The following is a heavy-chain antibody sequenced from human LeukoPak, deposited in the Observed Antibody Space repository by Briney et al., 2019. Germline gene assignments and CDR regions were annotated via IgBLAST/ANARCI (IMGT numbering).Heavy chain of an antibody. V-gene: IGHV1-46*01. CDR2: INPSGGAT. CDR1: GYTFTSYY. D-gene: IGHD2-2*01. J-gene: IGHJ6*03. CDR3: ARGYCSSTSCSGLQPGPLYYYYYMDV. Sequence: ASVKVSCKASGYTFTSYYIHWVRQAPGQGLEWMGIINPSGGATSYAQKFQGRVTMTRDMSTSTVYMELSSLRSEDTAVYYCARGYCSSTSCSGLQPGPLYYYYYMDVWGKGTTVTVSS.